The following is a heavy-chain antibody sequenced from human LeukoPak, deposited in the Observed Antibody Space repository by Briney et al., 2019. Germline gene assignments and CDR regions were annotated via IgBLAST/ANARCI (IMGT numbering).Heavy chain of an antibody. CDR2: FYTSGTT. Sequence: SETLSLTCTVSGGSFTSDYWSWIRQPAGKGLEWIGRFYTSGTTNYNPSLKSRVTMSADTSKNQLSLKLSSVTAADTAVYYCARPYYYDSRIDPWGQGILVTVSS. D-gene: IGHD3-22*01. V-gene: IGHV4-4*07. CDR1: GGSFTSDY. J-gene: IGHJ5*02. CDR3: ARPYYYDSRIDP.